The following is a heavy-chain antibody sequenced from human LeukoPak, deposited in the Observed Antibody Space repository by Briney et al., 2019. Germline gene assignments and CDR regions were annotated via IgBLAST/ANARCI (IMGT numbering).Heavy chain of an antibody. J-gene: IGHJ3*02. CDR2: ISDSGGST. D-gene: IGHD6-13*01. CDR3: AREDSGYSSSWYTGAFDI. CDR1: GFTFSSYG. V-gene: IGHV3-23*01. Sequence: GGTLRLSCAASGFTFSSYGMNWVRQAPGKGLEWVSGISDSGGSTYYADSVKGRFTISRDNSKNTLYLQMNSLRAEDTAVYYCAREDSGYSSSWYTGAFDIWGQGTMVTVSS.